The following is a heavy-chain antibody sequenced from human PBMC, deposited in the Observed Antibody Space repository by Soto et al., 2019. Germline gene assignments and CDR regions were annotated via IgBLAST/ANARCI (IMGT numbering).Heavy chain of an antibody. J-gene: IGHJ3*02. D-gene: IGHD6-19*01. CDR2: VDPEDGET. CDR1: GYTFIDYF. CDR3: ARDHKQWLVGISAFDI. V-gene: IGHV1-69-2*01. Sequence: GASVKVSCKVSGYTFIDYFVHWVQQAPGKGLEWMGLVDPEDGETIYAEKFQGRVTITADTSTDTAYMELSSLRSEDTAVYYCARDHKQWLVGISAFDIWGQGTMVTVSS.